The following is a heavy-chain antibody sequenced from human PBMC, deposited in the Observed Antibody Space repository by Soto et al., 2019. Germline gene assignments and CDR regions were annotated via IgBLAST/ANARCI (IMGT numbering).Heavy chain of an antibody. CDR1: GGSLSSGSFF. D-gene: IGHD6-19*01. V-gene: IGHV4-39*02. Sequence: TLSLTCPVSGGSLSSGSFFWGWIRQPPGKGLEWIGHIYFTGTSSYSPSLKSRVTMFVDTSKNNFSLRLTSVTAADTAVYYCVRREAVAGSQFDFWGQGTLVTVSS. J-gene: IGHJ4*02. CDR2: IYFTGTS. CDR3: VRREAVAGSQFDF.